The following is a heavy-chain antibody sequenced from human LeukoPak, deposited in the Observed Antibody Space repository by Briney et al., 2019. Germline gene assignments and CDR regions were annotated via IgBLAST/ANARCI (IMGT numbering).Heavy chain of an antibody. CDR3: ARDLQNYGSAYMDY. CDR1: GFTFNSYT. CDR2: ASSRSDYI. J-gene: IGHJ4*02. Sequence: TGGSLRLSCAASGFTFNSYTMNWVRQAPGKGLEWVSSASSRSDYIYYADSVKGRFTISRDNAKNSLYLQMNSLRAEDTAVCYCARDLQNYGSAYMDYWGQGTLVTVSS. D-gene: IGHD3-10*01. V-gene: IGHV3-21*01.